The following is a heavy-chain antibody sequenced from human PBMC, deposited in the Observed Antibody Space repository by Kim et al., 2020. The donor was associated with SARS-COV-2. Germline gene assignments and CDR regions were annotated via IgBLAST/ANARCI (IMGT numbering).Heavy chain of an antibody. CDR1: GYTFTGYY. CDR2: INPNSGGT. V-gene: IGHV1-2*02. CDR3: ARVRDVLLWFGGLLFPSDYGMDV. J-gene: IGHJ6*02. D-gene: IGHD3-10*01. Sequence: ASVKVSCKASGYTFTGYYMHWVRQAPGQGLEWMGWINPNSGGTNYAQKFQGRVTMTRDTAISTAYMELSRLRSDDTAVYYCARVRDVLLWFGGLLFPSDYGMDVWGQGTTVTVSS.